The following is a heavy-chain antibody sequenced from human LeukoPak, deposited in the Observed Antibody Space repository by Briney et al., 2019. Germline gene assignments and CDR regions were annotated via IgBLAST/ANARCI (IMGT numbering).Heavy chain of an antibody. V-gene: IGHV3-74*01. J-gene: IGHJ5*02. CDR2: INSDGRST. CDR3: AETYSSSWYGNNWFDP. CDR1: GFTFSDYW. Sequence: GESLRLSCEASGFTFSDYWMHWVRQAPGKGLVWVSRINSDGRSTTYADSVKGRFTVSRDNAKNTLYLQMNSLRAEDTAVYYCAETYSSSWYGNNWFDPWGQGTLVTVSS. D-gene: IGHD6-13*01.